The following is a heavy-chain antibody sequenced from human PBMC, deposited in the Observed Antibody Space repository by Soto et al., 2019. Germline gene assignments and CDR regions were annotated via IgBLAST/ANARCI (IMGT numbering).Heavy chain of an antibody. CDR2: IYPGDSDT. J-gene: IGHJ6*02. CDR1: GYSFTSYW. Sequence: GESLKISCKGSGYSFTSYWIGWVRQMPGKGLGWMGIIYPGDSDTRYSPSFQGQVTISADKSISTAYLQWSSLKASDTAMYYCARKGYCSGGSCFGYYGFDLWGQGTTVTVSS. D-gene: IGHD2-15*01. CDR3: ARKGYCSGGSCFGYYGFDL. V-gene: IGHV5-51*01.